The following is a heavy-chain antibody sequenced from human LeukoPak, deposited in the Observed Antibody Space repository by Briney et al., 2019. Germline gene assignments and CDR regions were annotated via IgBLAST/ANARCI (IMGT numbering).Heavy chain of an antibody. Sequence: SETLSLTCTVSGGSISSGSYYWSWIRQPAGKGLEWIGRIYISGSTNYNPSLKRRVTISVDTSKNQFSLKLSSVTAADTAVYYCARDATRMGNYFDYWGQGTLVTVSS. J-gene: IGHJ4*02. CDR1: GGSISSGSYY. CDR3: ARDATRMGNYFDY. V-gene: IGHV4-61*02. D-gene: IGHD5-12*01. CDR2: IYISGST.